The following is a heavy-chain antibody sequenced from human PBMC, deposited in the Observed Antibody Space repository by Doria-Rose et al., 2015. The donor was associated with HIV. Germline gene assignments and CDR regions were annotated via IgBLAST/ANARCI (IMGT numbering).Heavy chain of an antibody. D-gene: IGHD5-12*01. CDR2: SYYSGST. J-gene: IGHJ4*02. Sequence: VSGVSISSGDYYWSWIRQPPGKGLEWIGYSYYSGSTYYNPSLKSRVTISIDTSKNQFSLKLSSVTAADTAVYYCARELRLNTYYFDYWGQGTLVSVSS. CDR3: ARELRLNTYYFDY. V-gene: IGHV4-30-4*08. CDR1: GVSISSGDYY.